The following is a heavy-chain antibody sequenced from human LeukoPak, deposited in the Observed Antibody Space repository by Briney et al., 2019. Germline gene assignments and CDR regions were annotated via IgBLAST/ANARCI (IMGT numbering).Heavy chain of an antibody. J-gene: IGHJ4*02. CDR2: ISSGGST. D-gene: IGHD3-3*01. CDR3: GRGSAYYNY. Sequence: SETLSLTCTVSGGSINTYFWSWIRQPPGKGLEWIGYISSGGSTNYNPSLKSRVTISVDTSKNQFSLKLSSVTAADTAVYYCGRGSAYYNYWGQGTLVPVSS. V-gene: IGHV4-59*01. CDR1: GGSINTYF.